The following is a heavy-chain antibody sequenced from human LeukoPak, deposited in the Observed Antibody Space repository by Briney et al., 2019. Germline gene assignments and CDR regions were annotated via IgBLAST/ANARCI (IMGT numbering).Heavy chain of an antibody. Sequence: GGSLRLSCEVSGFTFSSYGMHWVRQAPGKGLEWVAVISYDGSDKYYADSVKGRFTISRDNSKNTLYLQMNSLRAEDTAVYYCAKASAKYFDWSGGDYWGQGTLVTVSS. CDR1: GFTFSSYG. J-gene: IGHJ4*02. V-gene: IGHV3-30*18. CDR3: AKASAKYFDWSGGDY. CDR2: ISYDGSDK. D-gene: IGHD3-9*01.